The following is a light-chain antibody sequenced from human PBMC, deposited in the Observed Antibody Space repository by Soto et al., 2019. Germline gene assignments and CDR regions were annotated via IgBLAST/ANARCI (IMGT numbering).Light chain of an antibody. Sequence: QSVLTQPASVSGSPGQSITISCTGTTSHVGTYGLVSWYQQYPGKAPKLMIYEVSKRPSGVSNRFSGSKSGNTASLTISGIQAEDEADYYCCSYAGTATYVLATGTKLTVL. CDR3: CSYAGTATYV. CDR2: EVS. J-gene: IGLJ1*01. V-gene: IGLV2-23*02. CDR1: TSHVGTYGL.